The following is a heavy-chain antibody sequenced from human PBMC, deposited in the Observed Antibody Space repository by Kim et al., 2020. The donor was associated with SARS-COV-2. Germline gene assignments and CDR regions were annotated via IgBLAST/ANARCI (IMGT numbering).Heavy chain of an antibody. J-gene: IGHJ4*02. V-gene: IGHV3-33*01. Sequence: SNKYYADSVKGRFTISRDNSKNTLYLQMNSLRAEDTAVYYCASSVPLLGYWGQGTLVTVSS. CDR3: ASSVPLLGY. D-gene: IGHD6-19*01. CDR2: SNK.